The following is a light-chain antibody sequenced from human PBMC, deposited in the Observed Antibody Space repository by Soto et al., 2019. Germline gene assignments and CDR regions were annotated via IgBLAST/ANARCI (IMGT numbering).Light chain of an antibody. J-gene: IGKJ2*01. CDR2: KAS. CDR3: QQYNSYSYT. Sequence: DIQMTQSPSTLSASVGDRVTITCRASQSISSWLAWYQQKPGKAPKLLMYKASSLESGVPSRFSGSGSGTEFTLTISSLQPDDFATYYCQQYNSYSYTFGQGTKLES. CDR1: QSISSW. V-gene: IGKV1-5*03.